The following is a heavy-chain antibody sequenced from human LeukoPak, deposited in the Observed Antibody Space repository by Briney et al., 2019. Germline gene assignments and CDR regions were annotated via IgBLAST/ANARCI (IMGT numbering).Heavy chain of an antibody. CDR3: ARVVGAWGSFDY. Sequence: SETLSLTCTVSGYSISSDYYWGWIRQPPGKGLEWVGSIYHTGTTYYNPSLKSRVTISVDTSKNQFSLKLSSVTAADTAVYYCARVVGAWGSFDYWGQGTLVTVSS. D-gene: IGHD2-15*01. CDR1: GYSISSDYY. V-gene: IGHV4-38-2*02. J-gene: IGHJ4*02. CDR2: IYHTGTT.